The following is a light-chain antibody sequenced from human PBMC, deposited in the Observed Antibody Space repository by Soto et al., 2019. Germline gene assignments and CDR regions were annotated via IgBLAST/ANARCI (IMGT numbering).Light chain of an antibody. CDR2: GAS. J-gene: IGKJ5*01. Sequence: ENVLTQSPGTLSLSPGERATLSCRASQTVSSYLTWYQQRPGQAPRLLIYGASKRATGIPDRFSGSGSGTDFTLTFCILEPEDFALYYCQQYGTSPITFGQGTRLEIK. CDR3: QQYGTSPIT. CDR1: QTVSSY. V-gene: IGKV3-20*01.